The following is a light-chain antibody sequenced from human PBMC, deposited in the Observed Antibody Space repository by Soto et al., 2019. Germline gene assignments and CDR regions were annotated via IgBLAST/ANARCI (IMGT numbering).Light chain of an antibody. Sequence: DIQMTQSPSSLSASVGDRVTITCQASQDISNYLNWYQQKPGKAPKLLIYDASNLETGVPSRFSGIGYGTDFTFTISSLQPEDIATYYCQQYDNLPLTFGGGTKVEIK. J-gene: IGKJ4*01. CDR3: QQYDNLPLT. V-gene: IGKV1-33*01. CDR2: DAS. CDR1: QDISNY.